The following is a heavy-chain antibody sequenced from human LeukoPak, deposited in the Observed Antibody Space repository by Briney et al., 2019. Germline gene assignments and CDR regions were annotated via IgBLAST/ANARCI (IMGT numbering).Heavy chain of an antibody. D-gene: IGHD6-6*01. V-gene: IGHV4-34*01. Sequence: PSETLSLTCAVYGGSFSGYYWSWIRQPPGKGLEWIGEINRSGSTNYNPSLKSRVTISVDTSKNQFSLKLSSVTAADTAVYYCARVTNSSSPDYWGQGTLVTVSS. CDR2: INRSGST. CDR3: ARVTNSSSPDY. J-gene: IGHJ4*02. CDR1: GGSFSGYY.